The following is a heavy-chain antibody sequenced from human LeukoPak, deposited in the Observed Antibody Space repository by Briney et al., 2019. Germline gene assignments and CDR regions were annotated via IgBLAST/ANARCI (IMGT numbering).Heavy chain of an antibody. D-gene: IGHD5-12*01. V-gene: IGHV4-31*03. CDR1: GGSISSGGYY. J-gene: IGHJ4*02. CDR2: IYYSGST. CDR3: ARGTYSGYTTAQYFDY. Sequence: PSQTLSLTCTVSGGSISSGGYYWSWIRQHPGKGLEWIGYIYYSGSTYYNPSLKSRVTISVDTSKNQFSLKLSSVTAADTAVYYCARGTYSGYTTAQYFDYWGQGTLVTVSS.